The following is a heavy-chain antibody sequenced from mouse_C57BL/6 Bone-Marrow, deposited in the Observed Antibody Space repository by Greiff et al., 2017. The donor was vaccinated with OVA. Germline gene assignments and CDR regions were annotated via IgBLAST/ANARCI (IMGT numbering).Heavy chain of an antibody. CDR3: ARGRYFDV. D-gene: IGHD1-1*01. CDR2: IWSGGST. V-gene: IGHV2-2*01. J-gene: IGHJ1*03. CDR1: GFSLTSYG. Sequence: QVQLQQSGPGLVQPSQSLSITCTVSGFSLTSYGVHWVRQSPGKGLEWLGVIWSGGSTDYNAAFISRLSISKDNSKSQVFFKMNSLQADDTAIYYCARGRYFDVWGTGTTVTVSS.